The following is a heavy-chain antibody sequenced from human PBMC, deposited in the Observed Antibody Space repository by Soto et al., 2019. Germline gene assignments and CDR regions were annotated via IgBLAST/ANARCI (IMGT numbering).Heavy chain of an antibody. CDR3: AKVPDCTNGVSHCYAYYFYMDV. Sequence: EVQLLESGGGLVQPGGSLRLSCAASGFTFSSYAMNWVRQAPGKGLEWVSTISGSEDSTFYADSVKGRFTIYRANSKTTLYLQTNSLRAEDTAVYYWAKVPDCTNGVSHCYAYYFYMDVWGKGTTVTVSS. D-gene: IGHD2-8*01. CDR1: GFTFSSYA. J-gene: IGHJ6*03. V-gene: IGHV3-23*01. CDR2: ISGSEDST.